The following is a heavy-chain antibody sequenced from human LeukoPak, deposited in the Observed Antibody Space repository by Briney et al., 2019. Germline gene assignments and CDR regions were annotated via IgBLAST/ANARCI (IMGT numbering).Heavy chain of an antibody. V-gene: IGHV1-8*03. CDR2: MNPNSGNT. J-gene: IGHJ4*02. D-gene: IGHD3-22*01. CDR1: GYTFTSYD. Sequence: ASVKVSCKASGYTFTSYDINWVRQATGQGLEWMGWMNPNSGNTGYAQKFQGRVTITRNTSISTAYMELRSLRSDDTAVYYCARDSSGYLVYWGQGTLVTVSS. CDR3: ARDSSGYLVY.